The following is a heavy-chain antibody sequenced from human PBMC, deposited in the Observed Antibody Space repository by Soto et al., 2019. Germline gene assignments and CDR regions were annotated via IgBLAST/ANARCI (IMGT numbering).Heavy chain of an antibody. CDR3: ASDPEARDSSGYSLHHESYYYYGMDV. J-gene: IGHJ6*02. V-gene: IGHV3-21*01. CDR1: AFTFSSYS. D-gene: IGHD3-22*01. Sequence: GGSLRLSCAASAFTFSSYSMKWVRQAPVKRLKWVSSISSSSSYIYDADSLKGRFTSSRDNAKNSLYLKMNSLRAEDTAAYYCASDPEARDSSGYSLHHESYYYYGMDVWGQGTTVTVSS. CDR2: ISSSSSYI.